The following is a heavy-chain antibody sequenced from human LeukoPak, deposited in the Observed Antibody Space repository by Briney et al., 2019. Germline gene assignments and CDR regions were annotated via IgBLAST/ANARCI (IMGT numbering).Heavy chain of an antibody. CDR1: GGSISSYY. J-gene: IGHJ4*02. V-gene: IGHV4-59*01. CDR2: IYYSGTT. CDR3: ARHGSTGDTDY. Sequence: PSETLSLTCTVSGGSISSYYWSWIRQPPGKGLECIGNIYYSGTTNYNPSLKSRVTISVDTSKNQFSLKLSSVTAADTAVYYCARHGSTGDTDYWGQGTLVTVSS. D-gene: IGHD2-8*02.